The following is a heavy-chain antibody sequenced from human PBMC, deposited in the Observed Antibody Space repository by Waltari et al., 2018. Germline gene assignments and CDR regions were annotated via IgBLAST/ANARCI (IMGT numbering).Heavy chain of an antibody. Sequence: QLHLQESGPGLVKPSETLSLTCSVSGGSITTSRHYWGWIRQPPGKGLEWTGTISYSGATSYNPSLRSRVTISLDTSKNQFSLKLNSVTAADTAVYYCATYVGASVGTAAFDVWGQGTMVTVSS. CDR2: ISYSGAT. V-gene: IGHV4-39*01. J-gene: IGHJ3*01. D-gene: IGHD3-16*01. CDR3: ATYVGASVGTAAFDV. CDR1: GGSITTSRHY.